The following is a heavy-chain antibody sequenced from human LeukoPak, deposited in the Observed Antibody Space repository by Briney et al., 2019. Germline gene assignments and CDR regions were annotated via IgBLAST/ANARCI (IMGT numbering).Heavy chain of an antibody. D-gene: IGHD2-2*01. CDR1: GGSISSYY. V-gene: IGHV4-4*07. CDR3: ARDGIGYCSSTSHYYGMDV. J-gene: IGHJ6*02. CDR2: IYTSGST. Sequence: MPSETLSLTCTVSGGSISSYYWSWIRQPAGKGLEWIGRIYTSGSTNYNPSLKSRVTMSVDTSKNQFSLKLSSVTAADTAVYYCARDGIGYCSSTSHYYGMDVWGQGTTVTVSS.